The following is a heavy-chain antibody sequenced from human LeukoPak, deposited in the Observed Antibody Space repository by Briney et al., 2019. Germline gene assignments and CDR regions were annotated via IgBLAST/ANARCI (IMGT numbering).Heavy chain of an antibody. V-gene: IGHV4-34*01. D-gene: IGHD6-19*01. CDR3: ARETVAGTVDAFDI. Sequence: PSETLSLTCAVYGGSFSGYYWSWIRQPPGKGLEWIGEINHSGSTNYNPSLKSRVTISVDTSKNQFSLKLSSVTAADTAVYYCARETVAGTVDAFDIWGQGTMVTVSS. J-gene: IGHJ3*02. CDR1: GGSFSGYY. CDR2: INHSGST.